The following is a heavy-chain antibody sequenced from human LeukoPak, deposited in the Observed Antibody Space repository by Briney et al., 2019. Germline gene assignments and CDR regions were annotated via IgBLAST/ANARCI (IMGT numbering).Heavy chain of an antibody. D-gene: IGHD3-22*01. CDR1: GYTFTSYG. CDR2: ISAYNGNT. Sequence: ASVKVSCKASGYTFTSYGISWVRQAPGQGLEWMVWISAYNGNTNYAQKLQGRVTMTTDTSTSTAYMELRSLRSDDTAVYYCARHYDSSGYYYVVGMDVWGQGTTVTVSS. J-gene: IGHJ6*02. CDR3: ARHYDSSGYYYVVGMDV. V-gene: IGHV1-18*01.